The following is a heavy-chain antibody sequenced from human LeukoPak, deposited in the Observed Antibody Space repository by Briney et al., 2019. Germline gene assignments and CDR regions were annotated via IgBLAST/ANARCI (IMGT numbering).Heavy chain of an antibody. V-gene: IGHV4-61*01. D-gene: IGHD3-22*01. CDR2: IYYSGST. CDR1: GYSISIGYY. Sequence: SETLSLTCTVSGYSISIGYYWGWIRQPPGKGLEWIGYIYYSGSTNYNPSLKSRVTISVDTSKNQFSLKLSSVTAADTAVYYCATQKFTYYYDSSGYHYWYYFDYWGQGTLVTVSS. J-gene: IGHJ4*02. CDR3: ATQKFTYYYDSSGYHYWYYFDY.